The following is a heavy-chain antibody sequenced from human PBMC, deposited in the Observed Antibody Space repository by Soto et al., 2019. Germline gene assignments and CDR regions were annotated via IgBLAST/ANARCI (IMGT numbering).Heavy chain of an antibody. CDR1: GFTFSSYA. Sequence: GSLRLSCAASGFTFSSYAMHWVRQAPGKGLEWVAVISYDGSNKYYADSVKGRFTISRDNSKNTLYLQMNNLRAEDTAVYYCARVVAVAGNVYFQHWGQGTLVTVSS. CDR3: ARVVAVAGNVYFQH. V-gene: IGHV3-30-3*01. J-gene: IGHJ1*01. CDR2: ISYDGSNK. D-gene: IGHD6-19*01.